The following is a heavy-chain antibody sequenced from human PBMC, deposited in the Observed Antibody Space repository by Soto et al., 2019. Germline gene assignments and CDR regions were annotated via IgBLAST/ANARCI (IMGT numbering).Heavy chain of an antibody. CDR1: GFTFSSYA. CDR2: ISYDGSNK. Sequence: ESVGGVVQPGRSLRLSCAASGFTFSSYAMHWVRQAPGKGLEWVAVISYDGSNKYYADSVKGRFTISRDNSKNTLYLQMNSLRAEDTAVYYCARDSDSSGYYAYNWFDPWGQGTLVTVSS. D-gene: IGHD3-22*01. V-gene: IGHV3-30-3*01. J-gene: IGHJ5*02. CDR3: ARDSDSSGYYAYNWFDP.